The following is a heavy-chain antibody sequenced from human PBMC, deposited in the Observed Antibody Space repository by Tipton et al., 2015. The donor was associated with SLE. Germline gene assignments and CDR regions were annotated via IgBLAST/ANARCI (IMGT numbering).Heavy chain of an antibody. D-gene: IGHD3-10*01. V-gene: IGHV4-38-2*02. J-gene: IGHJ6*03. Sequence: TLSLTCTVSGYSINRGYYWGWLRQLPGKGLEWIGTVYHDGSTYYNPSLSSRLTISVDTSKNQFSLNLRSVTAADTAIYYCATFASYGLSLVGYMDVWGKGTTVTVSS. CDR3: ATFASYGLSLVGYMDV. CDR1: GYSINRGYY. CDR2: VYHDGST.